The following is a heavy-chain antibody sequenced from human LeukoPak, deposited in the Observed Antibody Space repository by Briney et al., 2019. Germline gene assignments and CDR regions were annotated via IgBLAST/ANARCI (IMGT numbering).Heavy chain of an antibody. D-gene: IGHD6-19*01. CDR2: IYHSGST. CDR3: ARDSRIRGWYYFDC. J-gene: IGHJ4*02. V-gene: IGHV4-4*02. CDR1: GGSISSSNW. Sequence: PSGTLSLTRAVSGGSISSSNWWSWVRQPPGKGLEWIGEIYHSGSTNYNPSLKSRVTISVDKSKNQFSLKLSSVTAADTAVYYCARDSRIRGWYYFDCWGQGTLVTVSS.